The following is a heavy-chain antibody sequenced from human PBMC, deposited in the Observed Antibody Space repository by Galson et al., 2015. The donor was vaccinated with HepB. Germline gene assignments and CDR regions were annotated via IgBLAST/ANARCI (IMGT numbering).Heavy chain of an antibody. CDR3: MVGDIVGVLVAMRDY. Sequence: SLRLSCAASGFTFSGSAMHWVRQASGKGLEWVGRIRSKAKSYATSYAASVKGRFTISRDDSKNTAYLQMNSLKTEDTAVYYCMVGDIVGVLVAMRDYWGQGTLVTVSS. D-gene: IGHD2-2*01. CDR1: GFTFSGSA. V-gene: IGHV3-73*01. CDR2: IRSKAKSYAT. J-gene: IGHJ4*02.